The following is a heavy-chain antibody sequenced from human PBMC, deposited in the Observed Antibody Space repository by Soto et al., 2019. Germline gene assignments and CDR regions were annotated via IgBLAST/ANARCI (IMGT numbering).Heavy chain of an antibody. D-gene: IGHD1-26*01. CDR3: ARARRELPHVGYFDY. Sequence: QVQLVQSGAEVKKPGASVKVSCKASGYTFTSYGISWVRQAPGQGLEWMGWISAYNGNTNYAQKLQRRVTMSTDTTTRTAYMELRSLSSDETAVYYCARARRELPHVGYFDYWGQGTLVTVSS. J-gene: IGHJ4*02. V-gene: IGHV1-18*01. CDR2: ISAYNGNT. CDR1: GYTFTSYG.